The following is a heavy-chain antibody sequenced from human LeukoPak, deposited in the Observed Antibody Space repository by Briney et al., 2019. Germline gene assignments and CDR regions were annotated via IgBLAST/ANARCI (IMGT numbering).Heavy chain of an antibody. CDR2: INHSGST. CDR3: ASRGYRYNWNTDPLYYYYYGMDV. V-gene: IGHV4-34*04. J-gene: IGHJ6*04. CDR1: GVTFSGYY. Sequence: SETLSLTCAVYGVTFSGYYWSWIRQPPGHGLEWIGVINHSGSTNDNPSLKSLATISVDTSNNHFSLKRSPVTAAETAVYYCASRGYRYNWNTDPLYYYYYGMDVWGKGTTVTVSS. D-gene: IGHD1-1*01.